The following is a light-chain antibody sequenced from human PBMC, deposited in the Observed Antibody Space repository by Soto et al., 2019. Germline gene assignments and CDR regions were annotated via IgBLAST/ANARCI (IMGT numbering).Light chain of an antibody. CDR1: QSISSW. J-gene: IGKJ1*01. CDR3: QQYNSYST. Sequence: DLQITPSPSTPSASAGDRGPNTCRASQSISSWLAWYQQKPGKAPKLLIYDASSLESGVPSRFSGSGSGTEFTLTISSLQPDDFATYYCQQYNSYSTFGQGTKVDI. CDR2: DAS. V-gene: IGKV1-5*01.